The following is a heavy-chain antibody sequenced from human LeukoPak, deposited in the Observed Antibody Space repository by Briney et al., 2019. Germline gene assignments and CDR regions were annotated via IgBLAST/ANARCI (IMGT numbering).Heavy chain of an antibody. CDR3: ALSTMVRGVPSWFDP. V-gene: IGHV4-59*12. D-gene: IGHD3-10*01. Sequence: SETLSLTCTVSGGSISSYYWSWIRQPPGKGLEWIGYIYYSGSTNYNPSLKSRVTISVDTSKNQFSLKLSSVTAADTAVYYCALSTMVRGVPSWFDPWGQGTLVTVSS. CDR2: IYYSGST. J-gene: IGHJ5*02. CDR1: GGSISSYY.